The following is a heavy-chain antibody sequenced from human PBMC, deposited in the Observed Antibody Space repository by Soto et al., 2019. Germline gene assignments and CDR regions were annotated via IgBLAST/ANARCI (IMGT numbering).Heavy chain of an antibody. CDR3: ARSHSGSYFSPFDY. J-gene: IGHJ4*02. D-gene: IGHD1-26*01. Sequence: QVQLVESGGGVVQPGRSLRLSCAASGFTFSSYGMHWARQAPGKGLEWVAVIWYDGSNKYYADSVKGRFTISRDNSKNTLYLQMNSLRAEDTAVYYCARSHSGSYFSPFDYWGQGTLVTVSS. CDR2: IWYDGSNK. V-gene: IGHV3-33*01. CDR1: GFTFSSYG.